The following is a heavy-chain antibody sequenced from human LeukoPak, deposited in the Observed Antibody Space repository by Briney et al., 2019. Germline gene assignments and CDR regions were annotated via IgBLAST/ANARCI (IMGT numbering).Heavy chain of an antibody. D-gene: IGHD3-16*01. CDR1: GFIFDDYA. V-gene: IGHV3-9*03. CDR3: AKGGGGRLMYYYYMDV. CDR2: ITWNSDSI. J-gene: IGHJ6*03. Sequence: PGGSLRLSCAASGFIFDDYAMHWVRHAPGKGLEWVSGITWNSDSIDYADSVKGRFTISRDNAKNSLYLQMNSLRAEDMALYYWAKGGGGRLMYYYYMDVWGKGTTVTVSS.